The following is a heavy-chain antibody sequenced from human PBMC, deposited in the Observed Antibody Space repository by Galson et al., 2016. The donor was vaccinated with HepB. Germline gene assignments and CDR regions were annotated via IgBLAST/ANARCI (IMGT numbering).Heavy chain of an antibody. J-gene: IGHJ4*02. V-gene: IGHV3-23*01. D-gene: IGHD2-21*01. CDR3: AISYFDGGDFFSTSVDFHF. CDR1: GFTFSNYG. CDR2: ISGPGTST. Sequence: SLRLSCAASGFTFSNYGMTWVRQAPGKGLEGVSAISGPGTSTYYADSVRGRFTVSRDTSKNTLYLQMNSLRAEDTAIYFCAISYFDGGDFFSTSVDFHFWGQGTLVTVSS.